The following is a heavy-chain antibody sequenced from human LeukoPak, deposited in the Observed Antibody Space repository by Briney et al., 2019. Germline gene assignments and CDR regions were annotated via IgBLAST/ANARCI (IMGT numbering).Heavy chain of an antibody. CDR1: GGSISSYY. D-gene: IGHD3-10*01. V-gene: IGHV4-59*01. J-gene: IGHJ3*02. CDR2: IYYSGST. Sequence: PSETLSLTCTVSGGSISSYYWSWIRQPPGKGLEWIGYIYYSGSTNYNPSLKSRVTISVDTSKNQFSLKLSSVTAADTAVYYCARGATRLDDAFDIWGQGTMVTVSS. CDR3: ARGATRLDDAFDI.